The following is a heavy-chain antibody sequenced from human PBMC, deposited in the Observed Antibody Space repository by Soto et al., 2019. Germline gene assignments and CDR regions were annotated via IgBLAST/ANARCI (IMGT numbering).Heavy chain of an antibody. CDR1: GITISSNG. D-gene: IGHD6-13*01. CDR2: ISSSSDTI. V-gene: IGHV3-48*01. Sequence: EVQLVESGGGSVQPGGSLRLSCAASGITISSNGMNWVRQAPGKGLEWVSYISSSSDTIYYADFVKGRFTISRDNAKNSLYLQMNRLRVEDTATFYCARGMGIATSGRYDYWGQGTLVTVSS. J-gene: IGHJ4*02. CDR3: ARGMGIATSGRYDY.